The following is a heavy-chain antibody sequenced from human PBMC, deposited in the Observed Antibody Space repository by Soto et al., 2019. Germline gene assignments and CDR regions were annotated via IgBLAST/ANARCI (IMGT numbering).Heavy chain of an antibody. CDR2: IYYSGST. V-gene: IGHV4-31*03. D-gene: IGHD3-16*01. J-gene: IGHJ4*02. CDR1: GGSISSGGYY. CDR3: ARDMGYYFDY. Sequence: QVQLQESGPGLVKPSQTLSLTCTVSGGSISSGGYYWSWIRQHPGKGLEWIGYIYYSGSTYYNPSLKSRVTRSVDTSKNQLSLQLSPVTAADTAVDYCARDMGYYFDYWGQGTLVTVSS.